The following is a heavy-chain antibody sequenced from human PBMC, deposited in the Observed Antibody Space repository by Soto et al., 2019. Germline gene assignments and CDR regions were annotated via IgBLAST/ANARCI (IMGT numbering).Heavy chain of an antibody. CDR3: ARLGSGDPGAY. J-gene: IGHJ4*02. CDR1: GYSFTTYG. D-gene: IGHD2-21*02. V-gene: IGHV1-18*01. CDR2: ISAHDGHT. Sequence: GASVKVSCKASGYSFTTYGISWVRQAPGQGLEWMGWISAHDGHTNYAQKVQGRVTMTTDTSTSTGYMEVTSLRSDDTAVYYCARLGSGDPGAYWGQGTLVTVSS.